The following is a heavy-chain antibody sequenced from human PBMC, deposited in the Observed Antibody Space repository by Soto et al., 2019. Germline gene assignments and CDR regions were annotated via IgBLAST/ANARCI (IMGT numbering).Heavy chain of an antibody. J-gene: IGHJ4*02. CDR3: ARGSLTGYPARASPFDY. Sequence: GASVKVSCKASGGTLSSYAISWVRQAPGQGLEWMVGIIPIFGTANYAQKFQGRVTITADESTSTAYMELSSLRSEDTAVYYCARGSLTGYPARASPFDYWGQGTLVTVSS. CDR2: IIPIFGTA. CDR1: GGTLSSYA. V-gene: IGHV1-69*13. D-gene: IGHD3-9*01.